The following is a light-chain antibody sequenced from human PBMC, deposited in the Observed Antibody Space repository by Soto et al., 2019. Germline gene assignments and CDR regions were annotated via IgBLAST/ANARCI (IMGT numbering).Light chain of an antibody. CDR2: GTY. Sequence: QSVLTQPPSASGTPGQGVTISCSGSTSNIGSNYVYWYQQLPGTAPKLLVYGTYNRPSGVPVRFSASKSGTSASLAITGLQAEDEADFYCQSYDSSLSAWVFGTGTKLTVL. CDR3: QSYDSSLSAWV. J-gene: IGLJ1*01. CDR1: TSNIGSNY. V-gene: IGLV1-47*02.